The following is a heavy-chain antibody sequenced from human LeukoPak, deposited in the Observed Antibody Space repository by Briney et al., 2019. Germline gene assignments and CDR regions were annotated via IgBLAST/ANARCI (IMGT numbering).Heavy chain of an antibody. Sequence: SETLSLTCSVSGASIKSTFWSWIRQPPGKGLEWIGYIYYTGSTNYNPSLKSRLTISVDASKSQFSLKLSSVTASDTAVYYCARRKPVAGAVFDFWGQGTLVTVSS. CDR3: ARRKPVAGAVFDF. J-gene: IGHJ4*02. CDR1: GASIKSTF. V-gene: IGHV4-59*08. D-gene: IGHD6-19*01. CDR2: IYYTGST.